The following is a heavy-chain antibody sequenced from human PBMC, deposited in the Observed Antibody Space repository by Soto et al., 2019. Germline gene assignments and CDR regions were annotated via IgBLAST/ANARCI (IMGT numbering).Heavy chain of an antibody. Sequence: EVQLVESGGGLVQPGGSLRLSCEASGFTFSPYWMHWVRPAPGKGLVWVSRINSDVTTTNYAYSVKGRFIISRDNAKKTLYLQMNSLRAEDTAVFYCAGIWNYNAFDMWGQVTMVTVSS. CDR2: INSDVTTT. J-gene: IGHJ3*02. D-gene: IGHD1-7*01. CDR1: GFTFSPYW. CDR3: AGIWNYNAFDM. V-gene: IGHV3-74*01.